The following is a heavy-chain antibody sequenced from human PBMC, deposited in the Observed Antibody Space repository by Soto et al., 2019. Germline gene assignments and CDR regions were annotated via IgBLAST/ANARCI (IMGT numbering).Heavy chain of an antibody. CDR2: INAANGDT. J-gene: IGHJ5*02. V-gene: IGHV1-3*01. CDR1: GYTFTSYG. Sequence: SVKVSCKASGYTFTSYGIHWVRQAPGQRLEWMGWINAANGDTKYSPKFQGRVTITRDTSASTAYMELSSLRSEDTAVYYCVRRHVSATGIDWFDPWGQGTLVTVSS. CDR3: VRRHVSATGIDWFDP. D-gene: IGHD6-13*01.